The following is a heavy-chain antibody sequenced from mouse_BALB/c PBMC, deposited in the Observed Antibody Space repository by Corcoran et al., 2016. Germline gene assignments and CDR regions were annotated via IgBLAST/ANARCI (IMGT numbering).Heavy chain of an antibody. J-gene: IGHJ4*01. D-gene: IGHD1-1*01. CDR3: ARSLTVDAMDY. CDR1: GYTFTNYG. V-gene: IGHV9-3-1*01. Sequence: QIPLVQSGPELKKPGETVKNSCKASGYTFTNYGMNWVKQAPGKGLKWMGWINTYTGEPTYADDFRGRFAFSLETSASTAYLQINNLKNEDTATYFCARSLTVDAMDYWGQGTSVTVSS. CDR2: INTYTGEP.